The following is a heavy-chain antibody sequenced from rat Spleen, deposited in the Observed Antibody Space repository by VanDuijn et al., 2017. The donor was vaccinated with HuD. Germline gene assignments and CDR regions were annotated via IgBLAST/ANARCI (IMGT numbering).Heavy chain of an antibody. CDR1: GFTFSDYY. CDR3: ARGLYSSYIYGVMDA. J-gene: IGHJ4*01. CDR2: ISYDGTAT. D-gene: IGHD1-2*01. V-gene: IGHV5-22*01. Sequence: EVQLVESDGGLVQPGRSLKLSCAASGFTFSDYYMAWVRQAPTKGLEWVASISYDGTATYYRDSVKGRFTISRDNAKGTLSLQMNILRSEDTATYYCARGLYSSYIYGVMDAWGQGASVTVSS.